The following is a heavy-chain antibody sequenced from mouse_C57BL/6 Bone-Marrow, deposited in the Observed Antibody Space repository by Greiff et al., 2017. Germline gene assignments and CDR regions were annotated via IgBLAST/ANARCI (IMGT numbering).Heavy chain of an antibody. CDR1: GYTFTSYW. D-gene: IGHD1-1*01. J-gene: IGHJ4*01. CDR3: ARESATVVAPYYAMDY. V-gene: IGHV1-69*01. Sequence: QVQLQQPGAELVMPGASVKLSCKASGYTFTSYWMHWVTQRPGQGLEWIGEIDPSASYTNYNQKFKGNSTLTVDKSSSTAYMQLSSLTSEDSAVYYSARESATVVAPYYAMDYWGQGTSVTVSS. CDR2: IDPSASYT.